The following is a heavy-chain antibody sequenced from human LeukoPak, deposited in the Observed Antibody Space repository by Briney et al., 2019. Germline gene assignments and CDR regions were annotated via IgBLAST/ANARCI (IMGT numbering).Heavy chain of an antibody. CDR2: IYYSGST. V-gene: IGHV4-59*12. Sequence: SETLSLTCTVSGGSISNYYWSWIRQPPGKGLEWIGYIYYSGSTKYNPSLKSRVTISVDTSKNQFSLKLNSLTAADTAVYYCARTSSSNTLPFDHWGQGTLVTVSS. CDR3: ARTSSSNTLPFDH. CDR1: GGSISNYY. J-gene: IGHJ4*02.